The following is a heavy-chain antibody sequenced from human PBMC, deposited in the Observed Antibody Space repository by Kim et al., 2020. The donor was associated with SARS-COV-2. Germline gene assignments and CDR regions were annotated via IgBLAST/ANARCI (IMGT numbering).Heavy chain of an antibody. CDR3: ASAWSPYTIFGVADY. Sequence: GGSLRLSCAASGFTFSSYTMHWVRQAPGKGLEWVAVISYDGNNKYYLDSVKGRFTISRDNSKNTLYLQMNSLRAEDTAVYYCASAWSPYTIFGVADYWG. CDR1: GFTFSSYT. CDR2: ISYDGNNK. J-gene: IGHJ4*01. V-gene: IGHV3-30*04. D-gene: IGHD3-3*01.